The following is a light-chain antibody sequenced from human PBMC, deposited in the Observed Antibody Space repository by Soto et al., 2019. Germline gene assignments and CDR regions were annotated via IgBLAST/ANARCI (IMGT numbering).Light chain of an antibody. CDR2: AVT. V-gene: IGLV2-14*02. J-gene: IGLJ2*01. CDR3: TSYTSSSTLI. Sequence: QSALTQPASVSGSPGQSITISCTGTSSDIGSYNLVSWYQHHPGKAPKLMIYAVTNRPSGVSTRFSGSQSGDTASLTISGLRTEDDAEYYCTSYTSSSTLIFGGGTKLTVL. CDR1: SSDIGSYNL.